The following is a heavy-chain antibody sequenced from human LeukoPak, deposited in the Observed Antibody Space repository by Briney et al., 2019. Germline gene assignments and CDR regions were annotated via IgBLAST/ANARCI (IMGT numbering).Heavy chain of an antibody. CDR2: VGTAGDT. CDR1: GFIFSNYD. V-gene: IGHV3-13*04. CDR3: GRYGSDAFDI. D-gene: IGHD3-16*01. Sequence: GGSLRLSCAASGFIFSNYDMHWVRQPTGKGLEWVSGVGTAGDTYYAGSVKGRFTISRENAKHSLHLQMNSLRAGDTAVYYCGRYGSDAFDIWGRGTMVTVSS. J-gene: IGHJ3*02.